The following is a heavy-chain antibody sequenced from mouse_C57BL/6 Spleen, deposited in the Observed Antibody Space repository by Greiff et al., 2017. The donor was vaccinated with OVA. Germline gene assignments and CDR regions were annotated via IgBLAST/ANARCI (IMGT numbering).Heavy chain of an antibody. V-gene: IGHV8-12*01. CDR3: ARRAEDDYDDPDDFDY. D-gene: IGHD2-4*01. Sequence: QVTLKESGPGILQSSPTLSLTCSFSGFSLSTSGMGVSWIRQPSGQGLEWLAHIYWDDDKRYNPSLKSRITISKDTSRNQVFLKITSVDTADTATYYCARRAEDDYDDPDDFDYWGQGTTLTVSS. CDR2: IYWDDDK. CDR1: GFSLSTSGMG. J-gene: IGHJ2*01.